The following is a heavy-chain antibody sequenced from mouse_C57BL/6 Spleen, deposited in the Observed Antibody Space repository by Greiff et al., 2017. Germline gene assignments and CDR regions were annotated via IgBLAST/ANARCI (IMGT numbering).Heavy chain of an antibody. CDR3: ARNIYDGYYYWYFDV. CDR1: GFSLTSYA. CDR2: IWTGGGT. V-gene: IGHV2-9-1*01. J-gene: IGHJ1*03. Sequence: VKLMESGPGLVAPSQSLSITCTVSGFSLTSYAISWVRQPPGKGLEWLGVIWTGGGTNYNSALKSRLSISKDNSKSQVFLKMNSLQTDDTARYYCARNIYDGYYYWYFDVWGTGTTVTVSS. D-gene: IGHD2-3*01.